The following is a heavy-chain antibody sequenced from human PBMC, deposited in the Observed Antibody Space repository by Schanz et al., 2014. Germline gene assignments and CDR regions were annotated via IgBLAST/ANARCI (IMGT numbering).Heavy chain of an antibody. J-gene: IGHJ3*01. V-gene: IGHV3-48*01. CDR2: ISGSSSTK. Sequence: EVQLVESGGGLVQPRGSLRLSCAASEFSFSSFGMNWVRQAPGKGLEWVSYISGSSSTKYYADSVKGRFTISRDNGKNSLYLKINSQRAEDPPVYFCPRDYERALHSPRHDAFDVWGQGTVVTVSS. CDR1: EFSFSSFG. CDR3: PRDYERALHSPRHDAFDV. D-gene: IGHD3-16*01.